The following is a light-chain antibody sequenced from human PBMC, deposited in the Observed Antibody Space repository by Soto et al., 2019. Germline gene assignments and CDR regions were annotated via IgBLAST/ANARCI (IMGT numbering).Light chain of an antibody. V-gene: IGKV3-11*01. CDR2: AAS. CDR1: QSVSSY. J-gene: IGKJ5*01. CDR3: QQRSNWPPSIT. Sequence: EIVLTQSPATLSLSPGERATLSCRASQSVSSYLAWYQQKPGQAPRLLIYAASNRATGIPARFSGSGSGTDVSLNISSLEPEDFAVYYCQQRSNWPPSITFGQGTRLEIK.